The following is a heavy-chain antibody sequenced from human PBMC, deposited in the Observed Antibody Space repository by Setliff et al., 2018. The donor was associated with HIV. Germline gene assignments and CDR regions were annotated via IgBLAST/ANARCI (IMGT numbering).Heavy chain of an antibody. CDR2: IWSDGSNK. D-gene: IGHD6-19*01. V-gene: IGHV3-33*01. J-gene: IGHJ4*02. Sequence: SLRLSCTASGFTFDDYAMSWVRQAPGRGLEWVAFIWSDGSNKYYAGSMKGRFTISRDKVKNSLYLQMNSLRVEDTAVYYCARARTGWYNFDYWGQGTPVTVSS. CDR3: ARARTGWYNFDY. CDR1: GFTFDDYA.